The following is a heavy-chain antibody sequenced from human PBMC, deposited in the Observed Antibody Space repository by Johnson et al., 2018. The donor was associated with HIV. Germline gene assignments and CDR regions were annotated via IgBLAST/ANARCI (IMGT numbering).Heavy chain of an antibody. Sequence: MLLVESGGGVVQPGNSLRLSCAASGFTFSSYWMHWVRQAPGKGLVWVSRSNSDGTSTSYADSVKDRFTISTDNSTNTLYLQMNSLRAEDTAVYYCARGHRTHYDYVWGSEEDTDDAFDIWGQGTMVTVSS. CDR1: GFTFSSYW. V-gene: IGHV3-74*02. D-gene: IGHD3-16*01. CDR2: SNSDGTST. CDR3: ARGHRTHYDYVWGSEEDTDDAFDI. J-gene: IGHJ3*02.